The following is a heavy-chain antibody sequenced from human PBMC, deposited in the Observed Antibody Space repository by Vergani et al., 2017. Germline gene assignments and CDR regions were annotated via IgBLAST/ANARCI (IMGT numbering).Heavy chain of an antibody. CDR2: INTNTGNP. Sequence: QVQLVQSGSELKKPGASVKVSCKASGYTFTSYAMNWVRQAPGQGLEWMGWINTNTGNPTYAQGFTGRFVFSLDTSVSTAYLQISSLKAEDTAGYYCARGPGFYELVTVYLPAPLGPSAEDWFDPWGQGTLVTVSS. J-gene: IGHJ5*02. CDR3: ARGPGFYELVTVYLPAPLGPSAEDWFDP. CDR1: GYTFTSYA. V-gene: IGHV7-4-1*02. D-gene: IGHD3-9*01.